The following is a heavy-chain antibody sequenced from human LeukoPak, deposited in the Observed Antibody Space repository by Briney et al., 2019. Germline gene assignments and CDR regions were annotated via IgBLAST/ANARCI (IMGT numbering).Heavy chain of an antibody. V-gene: IGHV4-34*01. J-gene: IGHJ6*03. D-gene: IGHD3-16*01. CDR1: GGSFSGYY. CDR2: INHSGST. CDR3: ARVKKGDYMDV. Sequence: SETLSLTCAVYGGSFSGYYWSWIRQPPGKGLEWIGEINHSGSTNYNPSLKSRVTISVDTSKNQFSLKLSSVTAADTAVYYCARVKKGDYMDVWGKGTTVTVSS.